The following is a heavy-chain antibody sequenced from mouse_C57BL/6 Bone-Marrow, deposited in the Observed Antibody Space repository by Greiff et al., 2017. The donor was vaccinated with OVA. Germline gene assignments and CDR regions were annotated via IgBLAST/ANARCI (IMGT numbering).Heavy chain of an antibody. V-gene: IGHV1-82*01. CDR2: IYPGDGDT. D-gene: IGHD1-1*01. CDR3: ARSTDYYGSSSAWFAY. J-gene: IGHJ3*01. Sequence: VQLKESGPELVKPGASVKISCKASGYAFSSSWMNWVKQRPGKGLEWIGRIYPGDGDTNYNGKFKGKATLTADKSSSTAYMQLSSLTSEDSAVYFCARSTDYYGSSSAWFAYWGQGTLVTVSA. CDR1: GYAFSSSW.